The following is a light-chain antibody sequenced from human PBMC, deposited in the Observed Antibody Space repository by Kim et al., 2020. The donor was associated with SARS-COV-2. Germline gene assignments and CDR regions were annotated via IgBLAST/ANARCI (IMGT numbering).Light chain of an antibody. CDR1: KLGSKY. CDR2: QDR. V-gene: IGLV3-1*01. CDR3: QTWDNNTVV. J-gene: IGLJ2*01. Sequence: SYELTQPPSVSVSPGQTASITCSGDKLGSKYVCWYQQKSGRSPGLVIYQDRERPSGIPERFSGSNSGNTATLTISGTQAMDEADYYCQTWDNNTVVFGGGTKLTVL.